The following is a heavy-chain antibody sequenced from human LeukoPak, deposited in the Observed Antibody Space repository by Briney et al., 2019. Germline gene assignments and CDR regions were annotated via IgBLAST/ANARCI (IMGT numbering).Heavy chain of an antibody. Sequence: SRTLSLTCAISGDSVSSNNGAWNWIRQSPSRGLEWLGRTYYRSKWYNDYAASIQGRITINPDTSKNQFSLQLYSVTPEDTAVYYCARDVGTTGWHTFDYWGQGTLVTVSS. CDR2: TYYRSKWYN. CDR3: ARDVGTTGWHTFDY. V-gene: IGHV6-1*01. D-gene: IGHD6-19*01. J-gene: IGHJ4*02. CDR1: GDSVSSNNGA.